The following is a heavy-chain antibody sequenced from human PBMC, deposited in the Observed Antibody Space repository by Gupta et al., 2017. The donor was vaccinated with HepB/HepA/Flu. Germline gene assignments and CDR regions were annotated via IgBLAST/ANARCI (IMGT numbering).Heavy chain of an antibody. CDR2: INHSGST. J-gene: IGHJ4*02. V-gene: IGHV4-34*01. CDR1: GGSFSGYY. D-gene: IGHD3-10*01. CDR3: ARPSGGRVFDY. Sequence: QVQLQQWGAGLLKPSETLSLTCAVYGGSFSGYYWSWIRQPPGKGLEWIGEINHSGSTNYNPSLKSRVTISVDTSKNQFSLKLSSVTAADTAVYYCARPSGGRVFDYWGQGTLVTVSS.